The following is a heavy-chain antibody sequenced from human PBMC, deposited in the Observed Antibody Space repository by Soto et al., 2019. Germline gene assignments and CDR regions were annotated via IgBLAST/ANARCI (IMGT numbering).Heavy chain of an antibody. J-gene: IGHJ4*02. CDR1: GGSISSSSYY. V-gene: IGHV4-39*07. Sequence: SETLSLTCTVSGGSISSSSYYWGWIRQPPGKGLEWIGSIYHSGSTYYNPSLKSRVTISVDTSKNQFSLKLSSVTAADTAVYYCARVLGYSYGIQGVDYWGQGTLVTVSS. CDR2: IYHSGST. CDR3: ARVLGYSYGIQGVDY. D-gene: IGHD5-18*01.